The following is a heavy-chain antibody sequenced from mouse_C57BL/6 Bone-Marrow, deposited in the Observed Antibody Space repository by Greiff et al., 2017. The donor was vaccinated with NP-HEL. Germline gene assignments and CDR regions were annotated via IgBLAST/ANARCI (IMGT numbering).Heavy chain of an antibody. D-gene: IGHD2-3*01. CDR1: GFTFSDYY. CDR3: ARGYDGYFFFDY. CDR2: ISNGGGST. V-gene: IGHV5-12*01. Sequence: EVMLVESGGGLVQPGGSLKLSCAASGFTFSDYYMYWVRQTPEKRLEWVAYISNGGGSTYYPDTVKGRFTISRDNAKNTLYLQMSRLKSEDTAMYYCARGYDGYFFFDYWGQGTTLTVSS. J-gene: IGHJ2*01.